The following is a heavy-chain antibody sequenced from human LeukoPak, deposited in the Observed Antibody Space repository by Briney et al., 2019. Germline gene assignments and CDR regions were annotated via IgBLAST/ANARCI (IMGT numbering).Heavy chain of an antibody. CDR2: ISYDGSNK. CDR1: GFTFSSYA. J-gene: IGHJ4*02. CDR3: TTDLTTVVTGY. V-gene: IGHV3-30-3*01. Sequence: GGSLRLSCAASGFTFSSYAMHWVRQAPGKGLEWVAVISYDGSNKYYADSVKGRFTISRDNSKNTLYLQMNSLKTEDTAVYYCTTDLTTVVTGYWGQGTLVTVSS. D-gene: IGHD4-23*01.